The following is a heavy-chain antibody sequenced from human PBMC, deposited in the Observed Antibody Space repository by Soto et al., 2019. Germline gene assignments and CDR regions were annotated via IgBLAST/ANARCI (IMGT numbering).Heavy chain of an antibody. V-gene: IGHV1-18*04. CDR3: ARDAAVAGNSYGLDV. J-gene: IGHJ6*02. Sequence: GASVKVSCKASGHRFTSYGFSWVRQAPGQGLEWMGWISAYDGDTKYVQSLQGRVTLTTDTSTNTAFMELRSLRSDDTAVYFCARDAAVAGNSYGLDVWGQGTTVTVSS. CDR1: GHRFTSYG. D-gene: IGHD6-19*01. CDR2: ISAYDGDT.